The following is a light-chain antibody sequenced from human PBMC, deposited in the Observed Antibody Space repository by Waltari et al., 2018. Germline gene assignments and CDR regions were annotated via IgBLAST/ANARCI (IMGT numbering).Light chain of an antibody. J-gene: IGLJ2*01. V-gene: IGLV2-14*01. CDR3: SSYTSSSKGV. CDR2: EVS. CDR1: SSDVGGYNY. Sequence: QSALTQPASVSGSPGPSITISCTGTSSDVGGYNYVSWYQQHPGKAPQLMIYEVSNRPSGVSNRFSGSKAGNTASLTIAGLQAEDEADYYCSSYTSSSKGVFGGGTKLTVL.